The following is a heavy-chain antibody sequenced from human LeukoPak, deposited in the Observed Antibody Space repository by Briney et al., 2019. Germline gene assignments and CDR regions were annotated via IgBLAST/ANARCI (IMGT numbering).Heavy chain of an antibody. J-gene: IGHJ4*02. CDR3: ARDAAPKWGYSGYDPQPFDY. CDR2: IWYDGSNK. D-gene: IGHD5-12*01. CDR1: GFTFSSYG. Sequence: GGSLRLSCAASGFTFSSYGMHWVRQAPGKGLEWVAVIWYDGSNKYYADSVKGRFTISRDDSKNTLYLQMNSLRAEDTAVYYCARDAAPKWGYSGYDPQPFDYWGQGTLVTVSS. V-gene: IGHV3-33*01.